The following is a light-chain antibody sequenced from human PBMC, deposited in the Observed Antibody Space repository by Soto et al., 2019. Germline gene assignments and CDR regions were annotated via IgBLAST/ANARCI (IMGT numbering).Light chain of an antibody. CDR3: QQRNNWPPI. V-gene: IGKV3-11*01. Sequence: LLTQSPATLSVSPGQRVTLSCRASQSISSYLAWYQQRPGQPSRLLIYDASNRATGIPARFSGSGSGTDFTLTISSLEPEDFALYFCQQRNNWPPIFGGGTKAE. CDR2: DAS. CDR1: QSISSY. J-gene: IGKJ4*01.